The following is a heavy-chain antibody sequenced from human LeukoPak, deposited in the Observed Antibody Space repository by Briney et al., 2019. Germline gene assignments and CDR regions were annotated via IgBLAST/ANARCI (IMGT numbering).Heavy chain of an antibody. V-gene: IGHV3-11*05. D-gene: IGHD2-2*01. Sequence: GGSLRLSCAASRFTFSDYYMVWIRQAPGKGLEWVSYISDSGSSTKYADSVKGRFTISRDNAKNSLSLQMNSVGPEDTAVYYCARADRTSWFDYWGQGTLVTVSS. CDR1: RFTFSDYY. J-gene: IGHJ4*02. CDR2: ISDSGSST. CDR3: ARADRTSWFDY.